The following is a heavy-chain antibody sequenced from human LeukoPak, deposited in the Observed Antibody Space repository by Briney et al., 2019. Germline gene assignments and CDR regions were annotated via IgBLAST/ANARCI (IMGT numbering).Heavy chain of an antibody. V-gene: IGHV4-61*08. CDR2: IYYSGST. Sequence: PSQTLSLTCTVSGGSISSGGYYWSWIRQPPGKGLEWIGYIYYSGSTNYNPSLKSRVTISVDTSKNQFSLKLSSVTAADTAVYYCARDSRGYSYGYPGKYYYYGMDVWGQGTTVTVSS. CDR1: GGSISSGGYY. D-gene: IGHD5-18*01. J-gene: IGHJ6*02. CDR3: ARDSRGYSYGYPGKYYYYGMDV.